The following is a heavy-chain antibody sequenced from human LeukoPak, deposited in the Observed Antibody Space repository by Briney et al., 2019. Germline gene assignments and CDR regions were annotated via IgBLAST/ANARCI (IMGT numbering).Heavy chain of an antibody. D-gene: IGHD2-2*01. CDR2: IIPILGIA. V-gene: IGHV1-69*04. Sequence: SVKVSCKASRGTLSSYAISWVRQAPGQGLEWMGRIIPILGIANYAQKFQGRVTITADKSTSTAYMELSSLRSEDTAVYYCARVYCSSTSCYQLYGMDVWGQGTTVTVSS. CDR1: RGTLSSYA. J-gene: IGHJ6*02. CDR3: ARVYCSSTSCYQLYGMDV.